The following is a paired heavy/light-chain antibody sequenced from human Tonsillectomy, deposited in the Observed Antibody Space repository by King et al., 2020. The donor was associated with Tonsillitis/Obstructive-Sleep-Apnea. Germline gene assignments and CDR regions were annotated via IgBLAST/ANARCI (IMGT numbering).Heavy chain of an antibody. D-gene: IGHD6-6*01. Sequence: QVRLVESGGGLVKPGGSLRLSCAASGFTFSDYYMSWIRQAPGKGLEWVSKISRSGDTIYNADSVKGRFTISRDNAKNSLYLQINSLRADDTAVYYCARVVRIAGRPLGYYYYHYMDVWGKGTTVTVSS. CDR3: ARVVRIAGRPLGYYYYHYMDV. CDR2: ISRSGDTI. J-gene: IGHJ6*03. CDR1: GFTFSDYY. V-gene: IGHV3-11*01.
Light chain of an antibody. V-gene: IGLV3-1*01. CDR3: QAWDSSTAV. CDR2: QDN. CDR1: KLGDTF. J-gene: IGLJ3*02. Sequence: SYELAQPPSVSVSPGQTASISCSGDKLGDTFACWYQQRPGQSPVLLIYQDNKRPSGIPERFSGSNSGNTATLTISGTQAMDEADYYCQAWDSSTAVFGGGTKLTVL.